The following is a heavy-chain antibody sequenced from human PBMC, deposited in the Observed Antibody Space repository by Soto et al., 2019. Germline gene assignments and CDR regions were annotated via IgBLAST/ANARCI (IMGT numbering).Heavy chain of an antibody. CDR3: AREHYGSGSYYFNWFDP. V-gene: IGHV3-53*01. Sequence: PGGSLRLSCAASGFTVISNYMSWVRQAPGKGLEWVSVIYSGGSTYYADSVKGRFTISRDNSKNTLYLQMNSLRAEDTAVYYCAREHYGSGSYYFNWFDPWGQGTLVTVSS. CDR1: GFTVISNY. J-gene: IGHJ5*02. CDR2: IYSGGST. D-gene: IGHD3-10*01.